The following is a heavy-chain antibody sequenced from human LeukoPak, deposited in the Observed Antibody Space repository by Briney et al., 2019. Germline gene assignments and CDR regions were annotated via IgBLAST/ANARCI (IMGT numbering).Heavy chain of an antibody. Sequence: GGSLRLSCAASGFIFSGFAMHWVRQTPGKGLQWVAGISHDGDNEYYPDSVMGRFTISRDNSKNTLYLQMNSLRGDDTAVYYCARGPFESCSSPSCYFFDYWGQGSLVTVSS. CDR3: ARGPFESCSSPSCYFFDY. J-gene: IGHJ4*02. D-gene: IGHD2-2*01. CDR1: GFIFSGFA. CDR2: ISHDGDNE. V-gene: IGHV3-30*04.